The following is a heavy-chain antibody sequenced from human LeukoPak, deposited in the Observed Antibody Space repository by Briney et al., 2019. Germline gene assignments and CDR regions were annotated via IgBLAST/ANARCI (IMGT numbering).Heavy chain of an antibody. V-gene: IGHV3-21*01. D-gene: IGHD4-17*01. J-gene: IGHJ4*02. Sequence: GGSLRLSCAASGFTFSRYTMNWVRQAPGKGLEWVSSISSNSGFKKYADSLKGRFTISRDNAKNSLYLQMNSLRAEDTAVYYCARSMQVNGDYVWYCFDYWGQGTLVTVSS. CDR2: ISSNSGFK. CDR3: ARSMQVNGDYVWYCFDY. CDR1: GFTFSRYT.